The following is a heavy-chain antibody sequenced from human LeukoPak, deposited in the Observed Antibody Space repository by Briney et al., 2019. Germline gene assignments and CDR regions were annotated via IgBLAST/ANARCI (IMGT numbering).Heavy chain of an antibody. Sequence: HPGGSLRLSCAASGFTFTNWLNWVRQAPGKGLVWVSHIDTEGSRTRYADSVKGRFTISRDNAKKTLYLQMNSLRVEDTAVYYCARDIVAAGLFWDYWGQGTLVTVSS. J-gene: IGHJ4*02. V-gene: IGHV3-74*01. CDR1: GFTFTNW. CDR3: ARDIVAAGLFWDY. D-gene: IGHD6-13*01. CDR2: IDTEGSRT.